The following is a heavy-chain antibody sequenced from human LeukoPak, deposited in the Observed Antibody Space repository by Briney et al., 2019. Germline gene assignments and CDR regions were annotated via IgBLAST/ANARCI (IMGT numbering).Heavy chain of an antibody. CDR2: IIPILGIA. CDR3: AHCGGDCSRGIDY. Sequence: GASVKVSCKASGGTFSSYASSWVRQAPGQGLEWMGRIIPILGIANYAQKFQGRVTITADKSTSTAYMELSSLRSEDTAVYYCAHCGGDCSRGIDYWGQGTLVTVSS. CDR1: GGTFSSYA. V-gene: IGHV1-69*04. J-gene: IGHJ4*02. D-gene: IGHD2-21*02.